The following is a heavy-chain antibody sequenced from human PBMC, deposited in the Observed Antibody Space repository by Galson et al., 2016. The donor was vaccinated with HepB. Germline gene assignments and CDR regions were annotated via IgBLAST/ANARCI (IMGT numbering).Heavy chain of an antibody. CDR2: INFDGGMT. CDR3: AREPSANIALVVYGHYYYGMDV. Sequence: SLRLSCAVSGLTFSNSWVHWVRQVPGKGLVWVPSINFDGGMTKYADAVKGRITISRDNAKITVYLQMNSLGVEDTAVYYCAREPSANIALVVYGHYYYGMDVWGQGTTVVVSS. J-gene: IGHJ6*02. CDR1: GLTFSNSW. V-gene: IGHV3-74*03. D-gene: IGHD2-8*01.